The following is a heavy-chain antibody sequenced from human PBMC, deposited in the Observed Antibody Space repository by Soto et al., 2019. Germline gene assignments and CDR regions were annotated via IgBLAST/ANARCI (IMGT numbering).Heavy chain of an antibody. D-gene: IGHD5-12*01. CDR3: ARHHGPTTSENWFDP. CDR1: GYTFFTYD. Sequence: QVHLVQSGVEVKTPGASVKVSCQASGYTFFTYDISWVRQAPGQGLEWMGWISTYSGDTKYAQKFQGRVTMTTDTATTTADLELRSLRSDDTAVYYCARHHGPTTSENWFDPWGQGTLVTVSP. CDR2: ISTYSGDT. V-gene: IGHV1-18*01. J-gene: IGHJ5*02.